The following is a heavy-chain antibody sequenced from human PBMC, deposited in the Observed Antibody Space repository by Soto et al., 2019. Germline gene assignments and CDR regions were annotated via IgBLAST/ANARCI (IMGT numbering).Heavy chain of an antibody. D-gene: IGHD3-3*01. J-gene: IGHJ4*02. V-gene: IGHV1-18*01. CDR1: GYTFTSYG. Sequence: GASVKVSCKASGYTFTSYGISWVRQAPGQGLEWMGWISAYNGNTNYAQKLQGRVTMTTDTSISTAYMELSRLRSDDTAVYYCARGAYTIFGVVIKGVFDYWGQGTLVTVSS. CDR3: ARGAYTIFGVVIKGVFDY. CDR2: ISAYNGNT.